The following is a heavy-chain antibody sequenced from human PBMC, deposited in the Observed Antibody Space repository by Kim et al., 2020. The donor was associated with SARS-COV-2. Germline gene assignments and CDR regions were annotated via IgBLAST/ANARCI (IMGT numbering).Heavy chain of an antibody. J-gene: IGHJ4*02. V-gene: IGHV4-59*01. D-gene: IGHD2-15*01. CDR3: ARGVPLLYGGNDY. Sequence: SETLSLTCTVSGGSISSYYWSWIRQPPGKGLEWIGYIYYSGSTNYNPSLKSRVTISVDTSKNQFSLKLSSVTAADTAVYYCARGVPLLYGGNDYWGQGTLVTVSS. CDR2: IYYSGST. CDR1: GGSISSYY.